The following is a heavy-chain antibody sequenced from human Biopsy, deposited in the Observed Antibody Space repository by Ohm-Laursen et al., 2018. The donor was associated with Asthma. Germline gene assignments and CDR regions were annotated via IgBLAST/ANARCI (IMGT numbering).Heavy chain of an antibody. V-gene: IGHV3-30*18. CDR1: GFTFSNYG. Sequence: SLRLSCSASGFTFSNYGMHWVRQAPGKGLEWVAVISFDGSNKDFADSVKGRFTTSRDNSRNTLHLEMNSLRAEDTAVYFCAKEVFPGWELRRGPDSWGQGTLVTVSS. CDR2: ISFDGSNK. CDR3: AKEVFPGWELRRGPDS. D-gene: IGHD1-26*01. J-gene: IGHJ4*02.